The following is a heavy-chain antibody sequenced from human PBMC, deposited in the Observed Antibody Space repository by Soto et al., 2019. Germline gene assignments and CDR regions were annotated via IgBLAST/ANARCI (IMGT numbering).Heavy chain of an antibody. CDR2: IYYSGST. Sequence: SETLSLTCTVSGGSISSYYWSWIRQPPGKGLEWIGYIYYSGSTNYNPSLKSRVTISVDTSKNQFSLKLSSVTAADTAVYYCARWFGGGTIDYWGQGTLVTVSS. CDR3: ARWFGGGTIDY. CDR1: GGSISSYY. D-gene: IGHD3-10*01. J-gene: IGHJ4*02. V-gene: IGHV4-59*01.